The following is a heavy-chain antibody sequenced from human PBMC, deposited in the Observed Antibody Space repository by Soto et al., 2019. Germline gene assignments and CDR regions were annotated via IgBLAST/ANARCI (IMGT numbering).Heavy chain of an antibody. CDR3: AMHDSSGYHNWFEP. CDR1: GYTFTSYG. CDR2: ISAYNGNT. J-gene: IGHJ5*02. V-gene: IGHV1-18*01. D-gene: IGHD3-22*01. Sequence: ASVKVSCKASGYTFTSYGISCVRQAPGQGLEWMGWISAYNGNTNYAQKLQGRVTMTTDTSTSTAYMEMRSLRSDDTAVYYCAMHDSSGYHNWFEPWGQGTLVTVSS.